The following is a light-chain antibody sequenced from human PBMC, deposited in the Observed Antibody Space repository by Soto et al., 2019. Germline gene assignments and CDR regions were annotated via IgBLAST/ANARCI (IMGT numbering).Light chain of an antibody. V-gene: IGLV2-14*01. CDR2: DVS. Sequence: ALTQPASVSGSPGQSITISCTGTSSDIGGYNYVSWYQQHPGKAPKLLIYDVSNRPSGVSNRFSGSKSGNTASLTISGLQAEDEADYYCSSYTSSSTYVFAAGTKVTVL. J-gene: IGLJ1*01. CDR3: SSYTSSSTYV. CDR1: SSDIGGYNY.